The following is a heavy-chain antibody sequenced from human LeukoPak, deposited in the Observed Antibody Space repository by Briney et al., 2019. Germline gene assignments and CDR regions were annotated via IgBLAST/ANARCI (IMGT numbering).Heavy chain of an antibody. CDR2: IYHSGST. D-gene: IGHD4-23*01. Sequence: SETLSLTCAVSGDFISSGGYSWTWIRQPPGKGLEWIGSIYHSGSTYYTPSLKSRVTISLDRSKNQFSLKLTSVTAADTAVYYCAGTVDYGGNSDWFGPWGQGTLVTVSS. CDR3: AGTVDYGGNSDWFGP. J-gene: IGHJ5*02. V-gene: IGHV4-30-2*01. CDR1: GDFISSGGYS.